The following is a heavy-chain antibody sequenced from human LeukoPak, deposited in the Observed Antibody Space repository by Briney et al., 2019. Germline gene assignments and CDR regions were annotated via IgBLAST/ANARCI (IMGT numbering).Heavy chain of an antibody. J-gene: IGHJ5*02. CDR1: GSTFSSYA. Sequence: GGSLRLSCAASGSTFSSYAMSWVRQAPGKGLEWVSAISGSGGSTYYADSVKGRFTISRDNSKNTLYLQMNSLRAEDTAVYYCAKGTAVAGTFDPWGQGTLVTVSS. D-gene: IGHD6-19*01. CDR3: AKGTAVAGTFDP. CDR2: ISGSGGST. V-gene: IGHV3-23*01.